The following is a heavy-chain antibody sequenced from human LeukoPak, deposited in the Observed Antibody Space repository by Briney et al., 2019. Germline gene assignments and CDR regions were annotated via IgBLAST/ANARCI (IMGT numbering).Heavy chain of an antibody. CDR3: ARGVSYDFWSGYYTTPHFDY. CDR1: GGSFGGYY. V-gene: IGHV4-34*01. CDR2: INHSGST. J-gene: IGHJ4*02. D-gene: IGHD3-3*01. Sequence: TPSETLSLTCAVYGGSFGGYYWSWIRQPPGKGLEWIGEINHSGSTNYNPSLKSRVTISVDTSKNQFSLKLSSVTAADTAVYYCARGVSYDFWSGYYTTPHFDYWGQGTLVTVSS.